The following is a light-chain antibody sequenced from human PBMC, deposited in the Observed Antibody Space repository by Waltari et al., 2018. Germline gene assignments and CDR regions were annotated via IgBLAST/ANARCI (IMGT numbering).Light chain of an antibody. CDR1: LSVSSSY. V-gene: IGKV3D-7*01. J-gene: IGKJ2*01. CDR2: GTS. Sequence: IVMTQSPATLSLSPGETAPLSCKASLSVSSSYLSWYQQKPGQPPRLLIYGTSSRATGIPARFSGSGSGTHFTLTISSLQPEDFAVYFCLQDFNLPYTFGQGTKLEIK. CDR3: LQDFNLPYT.